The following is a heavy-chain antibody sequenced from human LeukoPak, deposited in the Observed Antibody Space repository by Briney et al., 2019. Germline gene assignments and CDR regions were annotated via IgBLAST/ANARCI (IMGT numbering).Heavy chain of an antibody. J-gene: IGHJ4*02. CDR3: AKDEYDFWSGYYTPPFDY. V-gene: IGHV4-59*12. D-gene: IGHD3-3*01. CDR2: IYYSGST. CDR1: GGSISSYY. Sequence: SETLSLTCTVSGGSISSYYWSWIRQPPGKGLEWIGYIYYSGSTNYNPSLKSRVTISVDTSKNQFSLKLSSVTAADTAVYYCAKDEYDFWSGYYTPPFDYWGQGTLVTVSS.